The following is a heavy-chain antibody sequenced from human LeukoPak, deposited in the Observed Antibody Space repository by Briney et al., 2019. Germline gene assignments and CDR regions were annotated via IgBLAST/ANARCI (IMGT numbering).Heavy chain of an antibody. CDR2: INSDGIST. D-gene: IGHD3/OR15-3a*01. V-gene: IGHV3-74*01. CDR3: AGETGTGLDP. J-gene: IGHJ5*02. CDR1: GFTFSRYW. Sequence: GGSLRLSCAASGFTFSRYWMHWVRQAPGKGLVWVARINSDGISTSYADSVKGRFTISRDNAKNTPYLQMNSLRAEDTAVYFCAGETGTGLDPWGQGTLVTVS.